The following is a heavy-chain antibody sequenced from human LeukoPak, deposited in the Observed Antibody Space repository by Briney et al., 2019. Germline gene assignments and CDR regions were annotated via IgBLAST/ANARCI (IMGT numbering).Heavy chain of an antibody. D-gene: IGHD1-7*01. Sequence: PSETLSLTCTVSGGSISSYYWSWIRQPPGKGLEWIGYIYYSGSTNYNPSLKSRVTISVDTSKNQFSLKLSSVTAADTAVCYCARELELHGGHWFDPWGQGTLVTVSS. CDR3: ARELELHGGHWFDP. CDR2: IYYSGST. CDR1: GGSISSYY. J-gene: IGHJ5*02. V-gene: IGHV4-59*01.